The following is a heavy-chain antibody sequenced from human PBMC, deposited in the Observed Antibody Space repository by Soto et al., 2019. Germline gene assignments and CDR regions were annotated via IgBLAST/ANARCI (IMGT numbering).Heavy chain of an antibody. V-gene: IGHV2-5*02. Sequence: QITLKESGPTLVKPTQTLTLTCTFSGFSLTTDRVGVGWIRQPPGEALEWLAVIYWDDSKTYRPSLESRLTLTKDPAKNQVALTMTNTHSLDTATYYCAHAYGGRSLYWGQGTLVTVSS. J-gene: IGHJ4*02. CDR1: GFSLTTDRVG. CDR2: IYWDDSK. D-gene: IGHD1-26*01. CDR3: AHAYGGRSLY.